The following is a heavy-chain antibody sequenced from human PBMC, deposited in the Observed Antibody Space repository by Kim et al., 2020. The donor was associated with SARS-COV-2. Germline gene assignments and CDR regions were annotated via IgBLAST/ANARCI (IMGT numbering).Heavy chain of an antibody. Sequence: PSLKSRVTRSVDTSKNQFSLKLGAVTAADTAVYYCARQGIAAAGTVPFDYWGRGTLVTVSS. J-gene: IGHJ4*02. CDR3: ARQGIAAAGTVPFDY. V-gene: IGHV4-39*01. D-gene: IGHD6-13*01.